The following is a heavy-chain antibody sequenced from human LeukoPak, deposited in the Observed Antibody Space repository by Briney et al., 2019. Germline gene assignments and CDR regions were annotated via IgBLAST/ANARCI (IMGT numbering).Heavy chain of an antibody. J-gene: IGHJ4*02. CDR1: GGSISSYY. CDR2: IYYSGST. CDR3: ARGVGVVASIDY. V-gene: IGHV4-59*01. Sequence: SETLSLTCTVSGGSISSYYWSWIRQPPGKGLEWIGYIYYSGSTNYNPSLKSRATISVDTSKNQFSLKLSSVTAADTAMYYCARGVGVVASIDYWGQGTLVTVSS. D-gene: IGHD5-12*01.